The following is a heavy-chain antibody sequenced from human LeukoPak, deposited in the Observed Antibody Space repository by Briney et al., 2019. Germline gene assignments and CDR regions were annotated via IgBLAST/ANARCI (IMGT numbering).Heavy chain of an antibody. V-gene: IGHV3-30*04. CDR2: TLYDGSST. CDR3: ARGNVAVARNLIDF. D-gene: IGHD6-19*01. Sequence: GGSLRLSCAASGFTFNIYPMHWVRQAPSEGPEWVAVTLYDGSSTDYADSVKGRFTMSRDNAKNTLYLQMNSLRPEDTGIYYCARGNVAVARNLIDFWGQGTLVTVSS. CDR1: GFTFNIYP. J-gene: IGHJ4*02.